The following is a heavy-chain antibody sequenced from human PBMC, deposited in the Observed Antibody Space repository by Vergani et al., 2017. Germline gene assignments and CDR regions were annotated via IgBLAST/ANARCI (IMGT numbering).Heavy chain of an antibody. Sequence: QVQLQESGPGLVKPSQTLSLTCTVSGGSISSGSYYWSWIRQPAGKGLEWIGRIYTSGSTNYNPSLKSRVTISVDTSKNQFSLKLSSVTAADTAVYYCAGEGDHIPSSPYYYYGMDVWGQGTTVTVSS. CDR2: IYTSGST. CDR3: AGEGDHIPSSPYYYYGMDV. J-gene: IGHJ6*02. V-gene: IGHV4-61*02. CDR1: GGSISSGSYY. D-gene: IGHD2-21*01.